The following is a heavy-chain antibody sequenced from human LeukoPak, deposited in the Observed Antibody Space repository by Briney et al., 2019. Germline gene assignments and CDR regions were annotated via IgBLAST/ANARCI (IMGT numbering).Heavy chain of an antibody. CDR2: INHSGST. J-gene: IGHJ4*02. CDR3: ARGGKGFSSGWPRRFDY. CDR1: GGSFSGYY. V-gene: IGHV4-34*01. D-gene: IGHD6-19*01. Sequence: SETLSLTCAVYGGSFSGYYWSWIRQPPGEGLEWIGEINHSGSTNYNPSLKSRVTISVDTSKNQFSLKLSSVTAADTAVYYCARGGKGFSSGWPRRFDYWGQGTLVTVSS.